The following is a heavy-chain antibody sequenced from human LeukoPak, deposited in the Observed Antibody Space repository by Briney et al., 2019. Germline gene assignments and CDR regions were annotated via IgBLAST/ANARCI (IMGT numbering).Heavy chain of an antibody. J-gene: IGHJ3*02. CDR2: IYYSGST. D-gene: IGHD3-22*01. CDR3: AQITNYYDSSGPLAFDI. V-gene: IGHV4-61*01. Sequence: SETLSLTCTVSGVSVSSGSYYWSWIRQPPGKGLEWIGYIYYSGSTNYNPSLKSRVTISVDTSKNQFSLKLSSVTAADTAVYYCAQITNYYDSSGPLAFDIWGQGTMVTVSS. CDR1: GVSVSSGSYY.